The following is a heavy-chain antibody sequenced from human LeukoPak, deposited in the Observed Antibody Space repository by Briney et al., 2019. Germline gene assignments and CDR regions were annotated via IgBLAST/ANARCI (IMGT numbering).Heavy chain of an antibody. D-gene: IGHD4-17*01. Sequence: GASVKVSCKASGGTFSSYAISWVRQAPGQGLEWMGGIIPIFGTANYAQKFQGRVTITTDESTSTAYTELSSLRSEDTAVYYCARDLDYGDSLLGYWGQGTLVTVSS. CDR1: GGTFSSYA. CDR2: IIPIFGTA. V-gene: IGHV1-69*05. CDR3: ARDLDYGDSLLGY. J-gene: IGHJ4*02.